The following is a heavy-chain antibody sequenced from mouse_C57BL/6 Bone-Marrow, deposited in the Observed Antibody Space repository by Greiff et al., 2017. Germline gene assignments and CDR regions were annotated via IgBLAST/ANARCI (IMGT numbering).Heavy chain of an antibody. Sequence: EVKLVESGGGLVKPGGSLKLSCAASGFTFSSYTMSWVRQTPEKRLEWVATISGGGGNTYYPDSVKGRFTISRDNAKNTLYLQMSSLRSEDTALYYCARQGRFITTVVARAMDYWGQGTSVTVSS. V-gene: IGHV5-9*01. J-gene: IGHJ4*01. CDR3: ARQGRFITTVVARAMDY. D-gene: IGHD1-1*01. CDR1: GFTFSSYT. CDR2: ISGGGGNT.